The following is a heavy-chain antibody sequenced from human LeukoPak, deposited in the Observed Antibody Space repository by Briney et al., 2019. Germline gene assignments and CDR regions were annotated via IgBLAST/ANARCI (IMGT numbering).Heavy chain of an antibody. D-gene: IGHD1/OR15-1a*01. J-gene: IGHJ4*02. CDR1: GFTFSRSW. Sequence: GWSLRLSCAASGFTFSRSWMDWVRQAPGKGLEWVANIKEDGSETYFVDSAKGRFTISRDNAKNSLYLQMDRMRVEDTGIYYCSRSLNNWGQGTLVTVSS. CDR3: SRSLNN. V-gene: IGHV3-7*01. CDR2: IKEDGSET.